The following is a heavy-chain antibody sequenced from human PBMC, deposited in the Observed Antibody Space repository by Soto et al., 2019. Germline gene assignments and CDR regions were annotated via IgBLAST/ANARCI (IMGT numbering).Heavy chain of an antibody. CDR3: AKGSSSVYYYYYGMDV. CDR2: MSSDASNK. J-gene: IGHJ6*02. V-gene: IGHV3-30*18. D-gene: IGHD6-6*01. Sequence: HPGGSLRLSCAASGFNFRAYGMHWVRQAPGKGLQWVAVMSSDASNKYYADSVKGRFTISRDNSQKTLYLQMNSLRPEDTAVYYCAKGSSSVYYYYYGMDVWGQGTTVTVSS. CDR1: GFNFRAYG.